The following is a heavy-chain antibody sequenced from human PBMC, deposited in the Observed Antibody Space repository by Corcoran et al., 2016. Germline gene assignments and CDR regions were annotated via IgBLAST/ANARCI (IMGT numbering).Heavy chain of an antibody. J-gene: IGHJ4*02. CDR2: IHWHDDE. V-gene: IGHV2-5*01. CDR1: GFSLSSAVMG. CDR3: ARYISGYDRLDF. Sequence: QVTLKESGPTLLRPTQTLTLTCTFSGFSLSSAVMGVGWIRQPPGGALEWLALIHWHDDERYSPSLKSRLAISKDTSRNQVVLTMTNMDPVDTDTYYCARYISGYDRLDFWGQGTLVTVSS. D-gene: IGHD5-12*01.